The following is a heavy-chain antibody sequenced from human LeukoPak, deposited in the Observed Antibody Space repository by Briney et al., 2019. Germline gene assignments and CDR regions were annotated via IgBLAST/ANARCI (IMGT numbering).Heavy chain of an antibody. Sequence: PGGSLRLSCAASGFTFSNYAMSWVRQAPGKGLEWVGRTRNKANSYSTEYAASVKGRFTISRDESKNSLYLQMNSLKTEDTAVYYCGRSRAGAIDYWGQGTLVTVSS. CDR3: GRSRAGAIDY. CDR2: TRNKANSYST. CDR1: GFTFSNYA. V-gene: IGHV3-72*01. D-gene: IGHD1-26*01. J-gene: IGHJ4*02.